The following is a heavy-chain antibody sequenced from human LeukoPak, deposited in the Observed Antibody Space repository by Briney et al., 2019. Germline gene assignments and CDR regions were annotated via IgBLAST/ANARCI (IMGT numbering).Heavy chain of an antibody. CDR2: IRPSGDNT. Sequence: GGALRLSCAASGFTVSSYDMTWVRQAPGRGLEWVSSIRPSGDNTYYGDSVKGRFTISRDNSKNTVHLQMNNMRVDDTAVYYCARVAGWHWFDPWGQGTLVTVSS. V-gene: IGHV3-23*01. CDR1: GFTVSSYD. CDR3: ARVAGWHWFDP. J-gene: IGHJ5*02. D-gene: IGHD6-19*01.